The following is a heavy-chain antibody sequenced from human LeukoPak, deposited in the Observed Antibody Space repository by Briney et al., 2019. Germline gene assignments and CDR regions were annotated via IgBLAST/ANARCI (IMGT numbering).Heavy chain of an antibody. CDR2: IIPIFGTA. Sequence: SVKVSCKASGGTFSSYAISWVRQAPGQGLEWMGGIIPIFGTANYAQKFQGRVTITADESTSTAYMELSSLGSEDTAVYYCASPLSDYGDYEGVFDYWGQGTLVTVSS. J-gene: IGHJ4*02. CDR3: ASPLSDYGDYEGVFDY. CDR1: GGTFSSYA. V-gene: IGHV1-69*01. D-gene: IGHD4-17*01.